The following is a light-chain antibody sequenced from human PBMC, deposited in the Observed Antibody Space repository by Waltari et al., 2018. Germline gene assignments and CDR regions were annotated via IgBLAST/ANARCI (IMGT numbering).Light chain of an antibody. J-gene: IGKJ4*01. CDR3: QQSYSTPLT. V-gene: IGKV1-39*01. CDR1: QSISSY. Sequence: DIQMTQSPSSLSASVGDRVTITCRASQSISSYLNWYQQKPGKAPKLLISAASTLQSGVPSRCSGSGSGTDFSLTITSLQPEDFATYYCQQSYSTPLTFGGGTKVEIK. CDR2: AAS.